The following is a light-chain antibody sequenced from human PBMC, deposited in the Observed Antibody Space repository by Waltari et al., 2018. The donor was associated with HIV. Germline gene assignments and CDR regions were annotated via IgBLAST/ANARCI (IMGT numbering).Light chain of an antibody. CDR1: VLATSY. Sequence: SYELTQPSSVSVSPGQTTRITCSGAVLATSYARWFQQKPGQAPVVMIYKDNERPSGIPERFSGSSSGTTVTLTISGAQIEDEADYYCYSAADNMGVFGGGTKLTVL. CDR3: YSAADNMGV. CDR2: KDN. J-gene: IGLJ3*02. V-gene: IGLV3-27*01.